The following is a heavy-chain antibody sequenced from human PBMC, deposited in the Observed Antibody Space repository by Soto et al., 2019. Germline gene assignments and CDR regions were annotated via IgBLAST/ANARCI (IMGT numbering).Heavy chain of an antibody. Sequence: GGSLRLSCAASGFTFTNFAMNWVRQAPGKGLEWVSVISGTGDTTYNADSVKGRFTISRDNSMNTAFLQMNSLRAEDTALYYCAKGYCSSTSCSFDYWGQGTLVTVSS. CDR2: ISGTGDTT. V-gene: IGHV3-23*01. CDR1: GFTFTNFA. D-gene: IGHD2-2*01. CDR3: AKGYCSSTSCSFDY. J-gene: IGHJ4*02.